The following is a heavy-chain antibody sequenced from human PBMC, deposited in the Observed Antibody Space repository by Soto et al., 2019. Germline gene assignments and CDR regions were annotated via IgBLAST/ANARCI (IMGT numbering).Heavy chain of an antibody. CDR2: ISGSGGST. CDR1: GFTFSSYA. Sequence: TGGSLRLSCAASGFTFSSYAMSWVRQAPGKGLEWVSAISGSGGSTYYADSVKGRFTISRDNSKNTLYLRRNSLRAEDTAVYYCAKDLSRFDYWGQGTLVTVSS. J-gene: IGHJ4*02. V-gene: IGHV3-23*01. CDR3: AKDLSRFDY.